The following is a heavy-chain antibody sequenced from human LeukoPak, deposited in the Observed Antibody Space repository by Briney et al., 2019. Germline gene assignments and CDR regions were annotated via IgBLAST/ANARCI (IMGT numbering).Heavy chain of an antibody. J-gene: IGHJ4*02. CDR2: IWSVGGAE. V-gene: IGHV3-33*06. D-gene: IGHD3-22*01. CDR3: AKDRYYYDSSGYSPDY. Sequence: GRSLRLSCVASGFPFSSYGMRWVRQAPGKGLEWVAVIWSVGGAEYYADSVKGRFTISRDNSKNTLYLQMNSLRAEDTAVYYCAKDRYYYDSSGYSPDYWGQGTLVTVSS. CDR1: GFPFSSYG.